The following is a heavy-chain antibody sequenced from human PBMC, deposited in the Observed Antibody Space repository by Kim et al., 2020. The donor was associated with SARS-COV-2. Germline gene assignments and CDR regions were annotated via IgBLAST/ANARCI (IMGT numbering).Heavy chain of an antibody. Sequence: GGSLRLSCAVSGFPFRRYWMSWVRQPPGKGLEWVATINQDGRERYYVDSVKGRFTISKDAAKNSLYLEMISLRAEDTAEYYCVRDEASSLPFWGQGTLVT. J-gene: IGHJ4*02. V-gene: IGHV3-7*01. CDR1: GFPFRRYW. D-gene: IGHD6-6*01. CDR2: INQDGRER. CDR3: VRDEASSLPF.